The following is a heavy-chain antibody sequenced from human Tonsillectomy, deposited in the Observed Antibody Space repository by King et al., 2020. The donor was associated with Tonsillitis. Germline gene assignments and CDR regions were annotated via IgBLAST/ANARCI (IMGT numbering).Heavy chain of an antibody. Sequence: VQLVESGGGLVKPGGSLRLSCATSGFPFNDYDMNWVRQAPGKGLEWVSSIISTSTYIFYADSMKGRFTISRDNAKNSLYLQMNSLRAEDTAVYYCAKDQGDSNRGAFQMWGQGTMVTVSS. CDR1: GFPFNDYD. CDR3: AKDQGDSNRGAFQM. CDR2: IISTSTYI. V-gene: IGHV3-21*01. D-gene: IGHD2/OR15-2a*01. J-gene: IGHJ3*02.